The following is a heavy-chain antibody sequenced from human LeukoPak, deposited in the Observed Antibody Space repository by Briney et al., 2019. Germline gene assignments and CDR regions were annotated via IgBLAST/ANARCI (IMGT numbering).Heavy chain of an antibody. CDR2: ISSGGNT. Sequence: GGSLRLSCAASGFVVSSNYMSWVRQAPGKGLEWVSVISSGGNTYYADSVKGRFTISRDISKNTLYLQMNGLRAEDTAVYYCARSPVEMATISDYWGQGTLVTVSS. V-gene: IGHV3-53*01. J-gene: IGHJ4*02. D-gene: IGHD5-24*01. CDR3: ARSPVEMATISDY. CDR1: GFVVSSNY.